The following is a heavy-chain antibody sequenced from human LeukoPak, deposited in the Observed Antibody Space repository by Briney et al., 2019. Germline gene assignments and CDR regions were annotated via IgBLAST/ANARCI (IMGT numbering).Heavy chain of an antibody. CDR3: ARGSSWYGFDY. J-gene: IGHJ4*02. CDR2: IYYSGST. Sequence: PSETLSLTCTVSGGSISSYYWSWIRQPPGKGLEWIGYIYYSGSTNYNPSLKSRVTISVDTSKNQFSLKLSSVTAADTAVYYCARGSSWYGFDYWGQGTLVTVSS. V-gene: IGHV4-59*01. CDR1: GGSISSYY. D-gene: IGHD6-13*01.